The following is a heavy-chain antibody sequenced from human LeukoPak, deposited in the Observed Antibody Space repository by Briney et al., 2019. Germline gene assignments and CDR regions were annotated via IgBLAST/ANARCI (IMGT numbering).Heavy chain of an antibody. CDR1: GLTFSRYA. J-gene: IGHJ3*02. CDR2: VSTSGGST. Sequence: GSLRLSCAASGLTFSRYAMSWVRQAPGKGLEWVSGVSTSGGSTYYADSVKGRFTISRDNAKNSLSLQMSSLRAEDTAVYYCARERYSRSSYDAFDMWGQGTMVTVSS. CDR3: ARERYSRSSYDAFDM. D-gene: IGHD6-6*01. V-gene: IGHV3-23*01.